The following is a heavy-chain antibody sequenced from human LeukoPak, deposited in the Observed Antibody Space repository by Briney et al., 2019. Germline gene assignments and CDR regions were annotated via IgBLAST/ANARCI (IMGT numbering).Heavy chain of an antibody. J-gene: IGHJ6*02. CDR3: ARSGSSGWSGYGMDV. CDR2: ISAYNGNT. D-gene: IGHD6-19*01. Sequence: ASVKVSCKASGYTFTSYGISWVRQAPGQGLEWMGRISAYNGNTNYAQKLQGRVTMTTDTSTSTAYMELRSLRSDDTAAYYCARSGSSGWSGYGMDVWGQGTTVTVSS. V-gene: IGHV1-18*01. CDR1: GYTFTSYG.